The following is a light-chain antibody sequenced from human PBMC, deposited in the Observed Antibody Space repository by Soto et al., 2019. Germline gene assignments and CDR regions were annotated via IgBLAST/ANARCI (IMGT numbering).Light chain of an antibody. J-gene: IGLJ2*01. Sequence: QPVLTQPASVSGSPGQSITISCTGTSSDVGGYNYVSWYQQHPGKAPKLMIYDVSNRPSGVSNRFSGSKSGNTASLTISGLQVEDEADYYCSSYTSSSTVFGGGAKVTVL. CDR3: SSYTSSSTV. CDR2: DVS. V-gene: IGLV2-14*01. CDR1: SSDVGGYNY.